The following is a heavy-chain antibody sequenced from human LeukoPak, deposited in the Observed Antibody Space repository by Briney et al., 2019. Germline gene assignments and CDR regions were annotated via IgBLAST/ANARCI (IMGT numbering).Heavy chain of an antibody. D-gene: IGHD3-16*01. CDR3: ARDVWGHVDAFDI. CDR1: GGSITSSY. V-gene: IGHV4-59*01. J-gene: IGHJ3*02. Sequence: SETLSLTCTVSGGSITSSYWSWIRQPPGKGLEWIGYIYYSGSTSHSPSLKSRVTISVDTSKNQFSLRLRSVTAADTAVYYCARDVWGHVDAFDIWGQGTMVTVSS. CDR2: IYYSGST.